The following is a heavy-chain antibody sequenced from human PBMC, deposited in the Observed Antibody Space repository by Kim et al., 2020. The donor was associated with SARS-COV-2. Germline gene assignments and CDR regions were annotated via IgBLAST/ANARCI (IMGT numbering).Heavy chain of an antibody. CDR3: ASSFPEGGDSSGYYYYYYGMDV. Sequence: SETLSLTCTVSGGSISSGGYYWSWIRQHPGKGLEWIGYIYYSGSTYYNPSLKSRVTISVDTSKNQFSLKLSSVTAADTAVYYCASSFPEGGDSSGYYYYYYGMDVWGQGTTVTVSS. J-gene: IGHJ6*02. CDR1: GGSISSGGYY. CDR2: IYYSGST. D-gene: IGHD3-22*01. V-gene: IGHV4-31*03.